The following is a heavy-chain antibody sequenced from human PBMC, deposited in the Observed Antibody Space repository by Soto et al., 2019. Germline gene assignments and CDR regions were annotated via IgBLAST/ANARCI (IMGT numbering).Heavy chain of an antibody. J-gene: IGHJ5*02. Sequence: SVKVSCKASGFTFTSSAVQWVRQARGQRLEWIGWIVVGSGNTNYAQKFQERVTITRDMSTSTAYMELSSLRSEDTAVYYCAASPYSGYDWHDNWFDPWGQGTLVTVSS. CDR2: IVVGSGNT. CDR3: AASPYSGYDWHDNWFDP. D-gene: IGHD5-12*01. CDR1: GFTFTSSA. V-gene: IGHV1-58*01.